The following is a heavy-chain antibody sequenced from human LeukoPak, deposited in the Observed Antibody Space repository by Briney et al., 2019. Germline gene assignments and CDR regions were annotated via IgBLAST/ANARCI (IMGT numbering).Heavy chain of an antibody. J-gene: IGHJ4*02. V-gene: IGHV3-48*04. CDR1: GFTFSSYS. CDR2: ISSSSSTI. Sequence: GGSLRLSCAASGFTFSSYSMNWVRQAPGKGLEWVSYISSSSSTIYYADSVKGRFTISRDNAKNSLYLQMNSLRAEDTAVYYCARDYYDYVWGSYRSNQEPTTDYWGQGTLVTVSS. D-gene: IGHD3-16*02. CDR3: ARDYYDYVWGSYRSNQEPTTDY.